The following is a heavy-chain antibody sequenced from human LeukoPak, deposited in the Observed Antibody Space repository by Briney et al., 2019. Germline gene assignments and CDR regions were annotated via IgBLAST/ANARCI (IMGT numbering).Heavy chain of an antibody. CDR3: ARTNLASRLDV. CDR1: AFTFSNYW. Sequence: PGGSLRLSCEASAFTFSNYWMHWVRQTPGKGLVWVSRINTDGSGISYEDSVEGRFTISRDNAKNTLYLQMNSLRAEDSAFYYCARTNLASRLDVWGKGTTVTVSS. CDR2: INTDGSGI. D-gene: IGHD6-6*01. J-gene: IGHJ6*04. V-gene: IGHV3-74*01.